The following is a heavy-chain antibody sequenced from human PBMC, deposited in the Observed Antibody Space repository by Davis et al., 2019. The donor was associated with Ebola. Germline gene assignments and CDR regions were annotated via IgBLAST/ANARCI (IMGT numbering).Heavy chain of an antibody. Sequence: MPGGSLRLSCAVYGGSFNDYYCSWIRHLPATGLAWIGAITLFGSANYNPSLKSRVTISSDTSKIQFFLRLDSVTAADTAVYYCAREGGGDYGLDYWGQGTLVTVSS. V-gene: IGHV4-34*01. D-gene: IGHD2-21*02. CDR1: GGSFNDYY. CDR2: ITLFGSA. CDR3: AREGGGDYGLDY. J-gene: IGHJ4*02.